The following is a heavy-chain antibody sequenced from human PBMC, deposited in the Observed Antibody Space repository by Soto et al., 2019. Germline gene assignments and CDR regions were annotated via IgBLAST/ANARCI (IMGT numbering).Heavy chain of an antibody. D-gene: IGHD2-8*01. Sequence: KQSQTLSLTCAVYGGSFSGYYWSWIRQPPGKGLEWIGEINHSGSTNYNPSLKSRVTISVDTSKNQFSLKLSSVTAADTAVYYCARGLFLYIYFDYWGQGTLVTVSS. CDR1: GGSFSGYY. V-gene: IGHV4-34*01. CDR2: INHSGST. J-gene: IGHJ4*02. CDR3: ARGLFLYIYFDY.